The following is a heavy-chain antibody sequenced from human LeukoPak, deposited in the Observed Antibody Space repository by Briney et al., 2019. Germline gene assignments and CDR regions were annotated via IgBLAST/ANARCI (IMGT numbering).Heavy chain of an antibody. CDR1: GGSISSYY. CDR3: ARERRGLREGVWFDP. CDR2: INHSGST. J-gene: IGHJ5*02. D-gene: IGHD2-8*01. Sequence: SETLSLTCTVSGGSISSYYWSWIRQPPGKGLEWIGEINHSGSTNYNPSLKSRVTITVDTSKNQFSLKLSSVTAAETAVYYCARERRGLREGVWFDPWGQGTLVTVSS. V-gene: IGHV4-34*01.